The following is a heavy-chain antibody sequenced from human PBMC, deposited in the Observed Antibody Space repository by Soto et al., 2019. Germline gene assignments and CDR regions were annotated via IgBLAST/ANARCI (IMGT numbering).Heavy chain of an antibody. CDR1: GGSISSGGY. CDR2: IYSSGST. J-gene: IGHJ6*02. Sequence: QVQLQESGPGLVKPSETLSLTCTVSGGSISSGGYWSWVRQRPGKGLEWIGYIYSSGSTYYSPSLVSRVSISIDTSKNQFSLKMSSVTAADTAVYYCARDRGSYGMDVWGQGTTVTVSS. CDR3: ARDRGSYGMDV. V-gene: IGHV4-31*03.